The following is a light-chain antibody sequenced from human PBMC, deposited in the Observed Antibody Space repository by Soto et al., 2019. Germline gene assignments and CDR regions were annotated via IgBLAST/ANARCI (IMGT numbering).Light chain of an antibody. J-gene: IGKJ2*01. CDR3: QHYAQVPYT. Sequence: DIQMTQSPSSLSASVGDRVTITCQASQGIRNYLTWYQQEPGKAPKLLIYGASNLEPGVPSRFSGGGSGTDVTVTISSLRPEDIDTYYSQHYAQVPYTFGQGTKLEIK. CDR1: QGIRNY. CDR2: GAS. V-gene: IGKV1-33*01.